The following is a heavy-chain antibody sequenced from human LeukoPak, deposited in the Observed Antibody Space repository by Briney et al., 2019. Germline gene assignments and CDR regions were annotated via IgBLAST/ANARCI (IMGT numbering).Heavy chain of an antibody. CDR3: ARVNYCDSGIDY. CDR2: IWYDGSNQ. D-gene: IGHD4-17*01. Sequence: GGSLRLSCAASGFTFSGFGMDWVRQAPGKGLEWVAVIWYDGSNQYYADSVKGRFTISRDNTKNTLYLQINSLRAEDTAVYYWARVNYCDSGIDYWGQGTLVTVSS. V-gene: IGHV3-33*01. CDR1: GFTFSGFG. J-gene: IGHJ4*02.